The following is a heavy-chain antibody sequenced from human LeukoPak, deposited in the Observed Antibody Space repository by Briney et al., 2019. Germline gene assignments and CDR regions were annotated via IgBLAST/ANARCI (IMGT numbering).Heavy chain of an antibody. Sequence: SETLSLTCAVYGGSFNAYYWSWIRQPPGKGLEWIGEINHSGGTNYNPSLKSRVTMLVDTSMNQFSLKLIPVTAADTAVYYCATERRYSSGRWDYYFDNWGQGTLVTVSS. CDR3: ATERRYSSGRWDYYFDN. CDR1: GGSFNAYY. V-gene: IGHV4-34*01. J-gene: IGHJ4*02. D-gene: IGHD6-19*01. CDR2: INHSGGT.